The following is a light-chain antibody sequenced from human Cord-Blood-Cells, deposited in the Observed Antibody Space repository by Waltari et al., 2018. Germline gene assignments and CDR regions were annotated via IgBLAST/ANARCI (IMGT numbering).Light chain of an antibody. CDR3: CSYAGSSTV. CDR1: RSDVGRFQL. Sequence: QSAMTQPASVSGSPGQSITISCTGNRSDVGRFQLVSWYQQHSGKAPKLMIYEGSKRPSGVSNRFSGSKSGNTASLTISGLQAEDEADYYCCSYAGSSTVFGGGTKLTVL. V-gene: IGLV2-23*01. J-gene: IGLJ3*02. CDR2: EGS.